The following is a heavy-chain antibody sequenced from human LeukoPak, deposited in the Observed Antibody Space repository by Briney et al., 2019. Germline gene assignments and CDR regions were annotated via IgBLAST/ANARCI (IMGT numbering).Heavy chain of an antibody. CDR1: GGSFSGYF. CDR2: INHSGST. D-gene: IGHD4-23*01. CDR3: ARHTYGGNSLPIDY. V-gene: IGHV4-34*01. Sequence: PSETLSLTCGVYGGSFSGYFWSWIRQTPGTGLEWIGDINHSGSTNYNPSLKSRVTISVDTSKNQFSLKLSSVTAADTAVYYCARHTYGGNSLPIDYWGQGTLVTVSS. J-gene: IGHJ4*02.